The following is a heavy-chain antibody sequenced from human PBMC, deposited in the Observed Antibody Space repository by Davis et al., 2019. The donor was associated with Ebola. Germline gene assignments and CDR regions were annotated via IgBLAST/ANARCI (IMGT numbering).Heavy chain of an antibody. CDR2: ISGSGGST. J-gene: IGHJ6*02. CDR1: GFTFSSYA. D-gene: IGHD2-2*01. CDR3: AKIYCSSTSCPYYYYYGMDV. V-gene: IGHV3-23*01. Sequence: GESLKISCAASGFTFSSYAMSWVRQAPGKGLEWVSAISGSGGSTYYADSVKGRFTISRDNSKNTLYLQMNSLRAEDTAVYYCAKIYCSSTSCPYYYYYGMDVWGQGTTVTVSS.